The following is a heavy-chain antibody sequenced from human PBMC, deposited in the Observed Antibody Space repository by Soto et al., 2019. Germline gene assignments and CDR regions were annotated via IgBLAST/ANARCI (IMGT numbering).Heavy chain of an antibody. CDR1: GFTFRSYG. CDR2: IWYGGSNK. Sequence: PGGSLRLSCAASGFTFRSYGMHWVRQAPGKGPEWVAVIWYGGSNKYYADSVKGRFTISRDNSKNRLYLQMNSLRVEDTAVYYCARERAQGNHYFGMDVWGQGTTVTVSS. J-gene: IGHJ6*02. V-gene: IGHV3-33*01. CDR3: ARERAQGNHYFGMDV.